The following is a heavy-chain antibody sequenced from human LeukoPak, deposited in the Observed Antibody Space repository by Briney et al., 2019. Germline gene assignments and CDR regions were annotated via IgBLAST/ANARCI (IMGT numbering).Heavy chain of an antibody. D-gene: IGHD6-19*01. CDR2: INHSGST. CDR3: AERRSGSNFDY. J-gene: IGHJ4*02. CDR1: GGSFSGYY. Sequence: SETPSLTCAVYGGSFSGYYWSWIRQPPGKGLEWIGEINHSGSTNYNPSLKSRVTISVDTSKNQFSLKLSSVTAADTAVYYCAERRSGSNFDYWGQGTLVTVSS. V-gene: IGHV4-34*01.